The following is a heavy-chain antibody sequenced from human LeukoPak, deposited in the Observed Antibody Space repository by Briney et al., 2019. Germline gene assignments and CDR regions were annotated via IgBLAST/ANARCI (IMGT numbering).Heavy chain of an antibody. CDR2: ISWNSGSI. J-gene: IGHJ2*01. V-gene: IGHV3-9*01. CDR3: ARTTDGGGWFLHWYFDL. CDR1: GFTFDAYA. D-gene: IGHD6-19*01. Sequence: PGRSLRLSCAASGFTFDAYAMHWVRQAPGKGLEWVSGISWNSGSIGYADSVKGQFTISRDNSKNTLSLQMNSLRAEDTAVYYCARTTDGGGWFLHWYFDLWGRGTLVTVSS.